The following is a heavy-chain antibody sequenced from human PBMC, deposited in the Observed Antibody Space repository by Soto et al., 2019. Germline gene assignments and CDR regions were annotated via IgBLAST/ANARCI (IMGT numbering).Heavy chain of an antibody. CDR2: ISAYNGNT. J-gene: IGHJ4*02. Sequence: ASVEVSCKDSVYTFASYGISWVRQAPGQGLEWMGWISAYNGNTNYAQKLQGRVTMTTDTSTSTAYMELRSLRSDDTAVYYCASSREPQSYCSSTSCYKPQFDYWGQGTLVTVSS. CDR1: VYTFASYG. D-gene: IGHD2-2*02. V-gene: IGHV1-18*01. CDR3: ASSREPQSYCSSTSCYKPQFDY.